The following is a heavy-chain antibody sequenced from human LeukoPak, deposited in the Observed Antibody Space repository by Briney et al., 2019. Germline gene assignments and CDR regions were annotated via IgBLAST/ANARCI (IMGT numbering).Heavy chain of an antibody. CDR1: GFTFRAYS. CDR2: ISSSSSTI. D-gene: IGHD3-10*01. V-gene: IGHV3-48*02. J-gene: IGHJ4*02. CDR3: ARGDGWFGELLNFDN. Sequence: GGSLRLSCAASGFTFRAYSMNWVRQAPGKGLEWVSYISSSSSTIYYADSVEGRFTISRDNAKNSLYLQMNSLRDEDTAVYYCARGDGWFGELLNFDNWGQGTLVTVSS.